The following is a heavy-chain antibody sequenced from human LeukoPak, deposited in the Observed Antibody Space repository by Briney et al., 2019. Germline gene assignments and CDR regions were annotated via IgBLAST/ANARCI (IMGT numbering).Heavy chain of an antibody. CDR1: GFTFSSYA. CDR3: AKARLRLGELSLFPFDP. J-gene: IGHJ5*02. Sequence: GGSLRLSCAASGFTFSSYAMSWVRQAPGKGLEWVSAISGSGGSTYYADSVKGRFTISRDNSKNTLYLQMNSLRAEDTAVYCCAKARLRLGELSLFPFDPWGQGTLVTVSS. V-gene: IGHV3-23*01. CDR2: ISGSGGST. D-gene: IGHD3-16*02.